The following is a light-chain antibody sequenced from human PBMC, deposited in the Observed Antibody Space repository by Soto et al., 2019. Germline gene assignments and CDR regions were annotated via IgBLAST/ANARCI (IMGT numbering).Light chain of an antibody. CDR1: QDISTW. Sequence: DIQMTQSPSSVSASVGDRVTINCRASQDISTWLAWYQQKPGKAPKLLIYGASNLQSGVPSRFSGSVSGTDFTLTISSFQPEDFATYFCQQGYSFAFTFGPGTKV. J-gene: IGKJ3*01. CDR3: QQGYSFAFT. V-gene: IGKV1-12*01. CDR2: GAS.